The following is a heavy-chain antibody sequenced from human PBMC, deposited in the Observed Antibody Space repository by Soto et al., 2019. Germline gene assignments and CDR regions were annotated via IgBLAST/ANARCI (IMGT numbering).Heavy chain of an antibody. J-gene: IGHJ5*02. Sequence: SGPTLVNPTQTLTLTCTFSGFSLSTGGMCVSWIRQPPGKALEWLALIDWDDDKYYSTSLKTRLTISKDTSKNQVVLTMTNMDPVDTATYYCARICGFKWLRHTTGLSPETPWGQGTLVTVSS. CDR2: IDWDDDK. CDR1: GFSLSTGGMC. V-gene: IGHV2-70*01. CDR3: ARICGFKWLRHTTGLSPETP. D-gene: IGHD5-12*01.